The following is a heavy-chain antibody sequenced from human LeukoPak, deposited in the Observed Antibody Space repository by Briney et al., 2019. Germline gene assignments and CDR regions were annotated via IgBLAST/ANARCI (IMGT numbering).Heavy chain of an antibody. D-gene: IGHD2-15*01. Sequence: EASVKVSCKASGYTFTGYYMHWVRQAPGQGLEWMGRINPNSGGTNYAQKFQGRVTMTRDTSISTAYMELSRLRSDDTAVYYCARYGEYCSGGSRYYYFDYWGQGTLVTVSS. CDR2: INPNSGGT. J-gene: IGHJ4*02. V-gene: IGHV1-2*06. CDR1: GYTFTGYY. CDR3: ARYGEYCSGGSRYYYFDY.